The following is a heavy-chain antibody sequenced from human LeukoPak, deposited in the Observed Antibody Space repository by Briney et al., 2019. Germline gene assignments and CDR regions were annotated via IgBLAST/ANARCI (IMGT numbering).Heavy chain of an antibody. J-gene: IGHJ4*02. Sequence: ASVKVSCKTSGYTFTDYYIHWVRQVPGQGPEWMGWINPYSGGTNYSQRFQGRVTMTRDTSISTAYMELSRLRSDDTAVYYCARALYSSGWDYFDYWGQGTLVTVSS. D-gene: IGHD6-19*01. V-gene: IGHV1-2*02. CDR3: ARALYSSGWDYFDY. CDR2: INPYSGGT. CDR1: GYTFTDYY.